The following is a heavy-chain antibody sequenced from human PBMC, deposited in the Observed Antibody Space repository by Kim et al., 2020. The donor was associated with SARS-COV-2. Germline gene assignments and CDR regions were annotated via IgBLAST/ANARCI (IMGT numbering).Heavy chain of an antibody. Sequence: SETLCLTCTVSGGSISNYYWNWIRQPPGKGLEWIGFIYYSGSTNYSPSLKGRVTISVDTSKNQFSLKLSSVTPADTAVYYCARGGNYYGSGRSYFDYWGQGTLVTVSS. CDR2: IYYSGST. CDR1: GGSISNYY. D-gene: IGHD3-10*01. V-gene: IGHV4-59*01. J-gene: IGHJ4*02. CDR3: ARGGNYYGSGRSYFDY.